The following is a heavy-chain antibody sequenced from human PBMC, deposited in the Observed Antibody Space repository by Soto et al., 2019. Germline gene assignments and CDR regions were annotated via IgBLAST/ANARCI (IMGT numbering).Heavy chain of an antibody. Sequence: GGSLRLSCVASGFSFSDAWMNWVRQAPGKGLEWVGRIKSKADGGTTDYAAPVQGRFAISRDDSTNTLYLQMSSLKTEDTAVYYCITEAGTTVVDYWGQGILVTVSS. V-gene: IGHV3-15*07. J-gene: IGHJ4*02. CDR1: GFSFSDAW. CDR2: IKSKADGGTT. CDR3: ITEAGTTVVDY. D-gene: IGHD1-7*01.